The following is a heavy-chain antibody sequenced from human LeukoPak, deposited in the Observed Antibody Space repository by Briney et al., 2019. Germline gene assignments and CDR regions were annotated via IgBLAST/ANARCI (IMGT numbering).Heavy chain of an antibody. CDR2: IYYSGST. Sequence: PSETLSLTCTVSGGSISSYYWSWIRQPPGKGLEWIGYIYYSGSTNYNPSLKSRVTISVGTSKNQFSLKLSSVTAADTAVYYCARVYGGTDGSGYYYYYGMDVWGQGTTVTVSS. D-gene: IGHD1-1*01. CDR1: GGSISSYY. J-gene: IGHJ6*02. CDR3: ARVYGGTDGSGYYYYYGMDV. V-gene: IGHV4-59*01.